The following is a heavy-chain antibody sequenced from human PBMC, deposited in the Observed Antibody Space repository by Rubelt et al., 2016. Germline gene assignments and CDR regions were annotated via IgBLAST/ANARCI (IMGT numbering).Heavy chain of an antibody. Sequence: QVQLVQSGAEVKKPGSSVKVSCKASGGTFSSYAISWVRQAPGQGLEWMGRINTNTGNPTFAQGFTCRFVFVCEPSVSTAYLQISSLKAEDTAVYYCFKEGPYYYGMDVWGQGTTVTVSS. CDR3: FKEGPYYYGMDV. CDR2: INTNTGNP. V-gene: IGHV7-4-1*02. J-gene: IGHJ6*02. CDR1: GGTFSSYA.